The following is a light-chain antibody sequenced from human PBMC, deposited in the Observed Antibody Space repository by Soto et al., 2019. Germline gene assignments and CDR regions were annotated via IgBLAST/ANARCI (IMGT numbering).Light chain of an antibody. CDR3: QQYGSSPRT. CDR1: QTVRNNY. V-gene: IGKV3-20*01. Sequence: EIVLTQSPGTLSLSPGERATLFCRASQTVRNNYLAWYQQRPGQAPRLLIYAASSRATGIPDRFSGSGSGTDFTLTISGLEPEDFAVYYCQQYGSSPRTFGRGTKVDIK. CDR2: AAS. J-gene: IGKJ1*01.